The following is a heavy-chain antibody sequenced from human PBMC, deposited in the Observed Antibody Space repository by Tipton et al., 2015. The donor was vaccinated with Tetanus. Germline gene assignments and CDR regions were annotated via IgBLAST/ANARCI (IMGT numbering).Heavy chain of an antibody. Sequence: LVQSGAEVKKPGASVKVSCKASGYTFTGYYIYWVRQAPGQGLEWMGWIDPNSGGTVYAQKFQGRVTMTRDTSTSTAYMELRSLRSDDTAVYYCARDRGDYIYYGMDVWGPGTTVTVS. CDR1: GYTFTGYY. CDR3: ARDRGDYIYYGMDV. D-gene: IGHD3-22*01. V-gene: IGHV1-2*02. J-gene: IGHJ6*02. CDR2: IDPNSGGT.